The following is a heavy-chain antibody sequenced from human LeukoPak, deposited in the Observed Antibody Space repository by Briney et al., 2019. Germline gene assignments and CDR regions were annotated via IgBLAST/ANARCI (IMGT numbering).Heavy chain of an antibody. CDR1: GGTFSSYA. Sequence: SVKVSCKASGGTFSSYAISWVRQAPGQGLEWMGGIIPIFGTANYALKFQGRVTVTADESTSTAYMELSSLRSEDTAVYYCAKTPSYYYGSGSYYFVYWGQGTLVTVSS. CDR2: IIPIFGTA. J-gene: IGHJ4*02. D-gene: IGHD3-10*01. CDR3: AKTPSYYYGSGSYYFVY. V-gene: IGHV1-69*13.